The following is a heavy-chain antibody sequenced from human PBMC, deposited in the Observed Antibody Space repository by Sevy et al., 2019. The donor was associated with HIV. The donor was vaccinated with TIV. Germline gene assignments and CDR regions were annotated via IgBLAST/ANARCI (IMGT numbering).Heavy chain of an antibody. V-gene: IGHV1-8*03. CDR3: ARGVTYYYGSGSYYRVYYYYYMDV. Sequence: ASVKVSCKASGYTFTSYDINWVRQATGQGLEWMGWMNPNSGNTGYAQKFQGRVTITRNTSISTAYMELSSLRSEDTAVYYCARGVTYYYGSGSYYRVYYYYYMDVWGKGTTVTVS. CDR1: GYTFTSYD. J-gene: IGHJ6*03. D-gene: IGHD3-10*01. CDR2: MNPNSGNT.